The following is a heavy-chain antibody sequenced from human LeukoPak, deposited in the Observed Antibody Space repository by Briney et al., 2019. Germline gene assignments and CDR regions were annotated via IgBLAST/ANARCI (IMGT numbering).Heavy chain of an antibody. Sequence: AASVKVSCKASGYTFTGYQMHWVRQAPGHGLEWMGIIDPSGGTTSYAQKFQGRVTMTRDTSTSTVYMELSSLRSEDTAVYYCARGLVVATSELDYWGQGTLVTVSS. D-gene: IGHD1-26*01. V-gene: IGHV1-46*01. J-gene: IGHJ4*02. CDR3: ARGLVVATSELDY. CDR2: IDPSGGTT. CDR1: GYTFTGYQ.